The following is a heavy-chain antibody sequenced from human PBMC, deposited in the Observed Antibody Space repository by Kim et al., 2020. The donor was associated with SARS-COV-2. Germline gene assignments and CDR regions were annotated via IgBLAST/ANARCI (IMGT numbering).Heavy chain of an antibody. CDR2: ISGSGDVS. J-gene: IGHJ6*01. V-gene: IGHV3-23*01. Sequence: GGSLRLSCVASVLIFSNYAFTWVRQAPGKGLEWVSGISGSGDVSHYADSVKGRFTTSRDNSKSTLYLLMDSLRAEDTAIYYCAKFMGSILPTRGMDV. CDR3: AKFMGSILPTRGMDV. CDR1: VLIFSNYA. D-gene: IGHD2-21*01.